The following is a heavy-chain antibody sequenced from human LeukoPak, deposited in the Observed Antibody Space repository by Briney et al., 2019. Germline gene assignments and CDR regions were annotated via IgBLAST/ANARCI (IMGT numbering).Heavy chain of an antibody. J-gene: IGHJ6*02. CDR3: ARDLGRNYYYDMDV. CDR1: GYTFTGYY. CDR2: INPNSGGT. Sequence: ASVKVSCKASGYTFTGYYMHWVRQAPGQGLEWMGRINPNSGGTNYAQKFQGRVTMTRDTSIGTAYMELSRLRSDDTAVYYCARDLGRNYYYDMDVWGQGTTVTVSS. V-gene: IGHV1-2*06.